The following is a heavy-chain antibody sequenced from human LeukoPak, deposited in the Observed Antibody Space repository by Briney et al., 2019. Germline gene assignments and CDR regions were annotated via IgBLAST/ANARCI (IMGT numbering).Heavy chain of an antibody. Sequence: SGGSLRLSCAASGFTFSSYAMSWVRQAPGKGLEWVSAISGSGGSTYYADSVKGRFTISRDNSKNTLYLQMNSLKTEDTAVYYCTRGSSWYPDYFDYWGQGTLVTVSS. CDR3: TRGSSWYPDYFDY. D-gene: IGHD6-13*01. CDR2: ISGSGGST. CDR1: GFTFSSYA. J-gene: IGHJ4*02. V-gene: IGHV3-23*01.